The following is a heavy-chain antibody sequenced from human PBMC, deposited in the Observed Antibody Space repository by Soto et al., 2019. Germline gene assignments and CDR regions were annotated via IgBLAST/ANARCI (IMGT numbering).Heavy chain of an antibody. Sequence: QVQLQESGPGLVKPSQTLSLTCTVSGGSISSGGYYWSWIRQHPGKGLEWIGYIYYSGSTYYNPSLKSRVTISVDTSKNQFSLKLSSVTAADTAVYYWARGYSFGYDILTGFGMDVWGQGTTVTVSS. CDR2: IYYSGST. J-gene: IGHJ6*02. CDR3: ARGYSFGYDILTGFGMDV. D-gene: IGHD3-9*01. V-gene: IGHV4-31*03. CDR1: GGSISSGGYY.